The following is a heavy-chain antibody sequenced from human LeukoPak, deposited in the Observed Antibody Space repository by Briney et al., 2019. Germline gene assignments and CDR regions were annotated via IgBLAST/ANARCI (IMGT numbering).Heavy chain of an antibody. J-gene: IGHJ3*02. CDR2: IYYSGST. V-gene: IGHV4-59*01. CDR3: ARHYDILTGSIGPLVASDI. Sequence: SETLSLTCTVSGGSINSYYWSWIRQPPGKGLEWIGYIYYSGSTNYNPSLKSRVTISVDTSKNQFSLKLNSVTAADTAVYYCARHYDILTGSIGPLVASDIWGQGTMVTVSS. CDR1: GGSINSYY. D-gene: IGHD3-9*01.